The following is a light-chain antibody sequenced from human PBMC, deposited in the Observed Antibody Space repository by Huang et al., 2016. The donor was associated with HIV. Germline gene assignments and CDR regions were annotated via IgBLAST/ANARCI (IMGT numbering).Light chain of an antibody. CDR2: GAS. J-gene: IGKJ3*01. V-gene: IGKV3-15*01. CDR1: QSVSSN. CDR3: QQYNNWPKVFT. Sequence: EIVMTQSPATLSVSPGERATLSCRASQSVSSNLAWYQQNPGQAPRLLIYGASTRATGIPARFSGSGSGTECTLTISSLQSEDFAVYYCQQYNNWPKVFTFGPGTKVDIK.